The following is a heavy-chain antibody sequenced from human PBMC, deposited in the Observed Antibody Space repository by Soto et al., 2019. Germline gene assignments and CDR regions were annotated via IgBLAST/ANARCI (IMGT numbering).Heavy chain of an antibody. D-gene: IGHD4-17*01. Sequence: QVQLVESGGGVVQPGRSLRLSCAASGFTFSSYAMHWVRQAPGKGLEWVAVISYAGSKEYYADSVNGRFTISRDNSKNTLYLQMNSLRSEDTAVYFCARDRTDYGVYTTVDYWGQGTLVTVSS. CDR2: ISYAGSKE. CDR1: GFTFSSYA. V-gene: IGHV3-30-3*01. J-gene: IGHJ4*02. CDR3: ARDRTDYGVYTTVDY.